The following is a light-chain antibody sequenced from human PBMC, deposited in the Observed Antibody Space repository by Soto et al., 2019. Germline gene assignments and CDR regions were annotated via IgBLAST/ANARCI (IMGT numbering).Light chain of an antibody. V-gene: IGLV1-40*01. Sequence: QSVLTQPPSASGTPGQRVTISCSGSSSNIGSNTVNWYQQFPGTAPKLLIYGNSNRPSGVPDRFSGSKSGTSASLAITGLQAEDEADYYCQSYDSSLSVPYVFGTGTKLTVL. CDR1: SSNIGSNT. CDR3: QSYDSSLSVPYV. CDR2: GNS. J-gene: IGLJ1*01.